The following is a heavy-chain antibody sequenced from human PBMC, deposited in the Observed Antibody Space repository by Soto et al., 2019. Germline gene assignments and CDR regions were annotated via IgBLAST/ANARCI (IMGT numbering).Heavy chain of an antibody. J-gene: IGHJ4*02. CDR1: GGSFSGYY. D-gene: IGHD3-22*01. Sequence: SETLSLTCAVYGGSFSGYYWSWIRQPPGKGLEWIGEINHSGSTNYNPSLKSRVTISVDTSKNQFSLKLSSVTAADTAVYYCARDHDSSGLGFDYWGQGTLVTVSS. V-gene: IGHV4-34*01. CDR2: INHSGST. CDR3: ARDHDSSGLGFDY.